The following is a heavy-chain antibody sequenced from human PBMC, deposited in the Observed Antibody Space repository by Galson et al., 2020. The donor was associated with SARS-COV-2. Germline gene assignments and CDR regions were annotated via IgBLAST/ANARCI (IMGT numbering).Heavy chain of an antibody. J-gene: IGHJ6*03. CDR1: GFTFSNYC. CDR2: INADGYST. Sequence: GGSLRLSCAASGFTFSNYCMHWVRQAPGKGLEWVSRINADGYSTCYADSVKGRFTISRDNAKNTLFLQVNSLRAEDTAVYHCARGGRCSGGSCYSDYYYMDVWGKGTTVTISS. V-gene: IGHV3-74*01. D-gene: IGHD2-15*01. CDR3: ARGGRCSGGSCYSDYYYMDV.